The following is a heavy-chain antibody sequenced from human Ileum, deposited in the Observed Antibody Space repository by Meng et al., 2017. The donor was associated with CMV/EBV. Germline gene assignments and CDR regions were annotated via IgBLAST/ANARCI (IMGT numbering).Heavy chain of an antibody. J-gene: IGHJ6*02. CDR1: EFTFSSYW. V-gene: IGHV3-74*01. D-gene: IGHD3-3*01. CDR3: ARVMLEGENYDFWSGYARRLHYYYYYGMDV. CDR2: INSDGSST. Sequence: GESLKISCAASEFTFSSYWMHWVRQAPGKRLVWVSRINSDGSSTSYADSVKGRFTISRDNAKTTLYLQMNSLRAEDTAVYYCARVMLEGENYDFWSGYARRLHYYYYYGMDVWGQGTTVTVSS.